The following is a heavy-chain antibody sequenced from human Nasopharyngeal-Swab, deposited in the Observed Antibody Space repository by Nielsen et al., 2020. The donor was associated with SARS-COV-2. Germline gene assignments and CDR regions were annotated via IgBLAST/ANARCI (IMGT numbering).Heavy chain of an antibody. Sequence: GESLKISCAASGFTFSNAWMNWVRQAPGKGLEWVGRIKSKTDGGTTDYAAPVKGRFTISRDDSKNTLYLQMNSLKTEDTAVYYCTTDRHMGLEHDYWAREPWSPSPQ. CDR2: IKSKTDGGTT. CDR3: TTDRHMGLEHDY. J-gene: IGHJ4*02. V-gene: IGHV3-15*07. CDR1: GFTFSNAW. D-gene: IGHD1/OR15-1a*01.